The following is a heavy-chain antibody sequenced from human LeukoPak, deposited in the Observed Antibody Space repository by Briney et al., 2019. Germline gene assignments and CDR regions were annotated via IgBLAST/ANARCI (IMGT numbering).Heavy chain of an antibody. D-gene: IGHD2-8*01. CDR2: IYYSGST. CDR1: GGSISSHY. CDR3: ASDTKGAFDY. V-gene: IGHV4-59*11. Sequence: SETLSLTCTVSGGSISSHYWSWIRQPPGKGLEWIGYIYYSGSTNYNPSLKSRVTISVDTSKNQFSLKLSSVTAADTAVYYCASDTKGAFDYWGQGTLVTDSS. J-gene: IGHJ4*02.